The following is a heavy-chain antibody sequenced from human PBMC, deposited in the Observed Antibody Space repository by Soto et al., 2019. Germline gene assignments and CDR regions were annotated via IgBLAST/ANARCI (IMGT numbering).Heavy chain of an antibody. CDR1: GGSISSYY. Sequence: PSETLSLTCTVSGGSISSYYWSWIRQPPGKGLELIVYIYYSGSTNYNPSLKSRVTISVDTSKNQFSLKLSSVTAADTAVYYCARQWVLDGNWFDPWGQGTLVTVSS. V-gene: IGHV4-59*08. J-gene: IGHJ5*02. D-gene: IGHD1-1*01. CDR2: IYYSGST. CDR3: ARQWVLDGNWFDP.